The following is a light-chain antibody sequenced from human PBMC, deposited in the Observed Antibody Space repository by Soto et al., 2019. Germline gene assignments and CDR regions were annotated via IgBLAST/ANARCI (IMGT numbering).Light chain of an antibody. V-gene: IGKV3-20*01. CDR3: QQYGSLSWT. Sequence: EIVLTPSPGTLSLSAGERATLSCRASQNVDTKYLEWYQFKPGQAPRVIIFGASGRATGIPERFSGSGSGTDFTLTISRLEPEDFAVYYCQQYGSLSWTFGQGTKVDIK. J-gene: IGKJ1*01. CDR1: QNVDTKY. CDR2: GAS.